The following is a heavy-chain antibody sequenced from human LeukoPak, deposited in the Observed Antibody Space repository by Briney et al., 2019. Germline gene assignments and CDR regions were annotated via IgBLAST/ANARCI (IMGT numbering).Heavy chain of an antibody. V-gene: IGHV4-34*01. Sequence: SETLSLTCAVYGGSFSGYYWSWIRQPPGKGLEWIGEINHSGSNNYNPSLKSRVTISVDTSKNQFSLKLGSVTAADTAVYYCARNLRQLGRGWFDPWGQGTLVTVSS. J-gene: IGHJ5*02. CDR2: INHSGSN. CDR1: GGSFSGYY. CDR3: ARNLRQLGRGWFDP. D-gene: IGHD6-6*01.